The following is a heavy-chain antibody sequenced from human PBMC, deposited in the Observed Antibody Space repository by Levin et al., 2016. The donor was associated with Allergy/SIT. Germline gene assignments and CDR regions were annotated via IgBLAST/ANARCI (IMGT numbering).Heavy chain of an antibody. CDR1: GGSITNYY. Sequence: SETLSLTCTVSGGSITNYYWSWIRQPPGGGLEWVAYIYNVRTTHYNASLRSRVTISEDTSRNQLFLRLTSVTAADTAVYFCARHDAVELTRHGFDHWGPGILVTVSS. CDR3: ARHDAVELTRHGFDH. D-gene: IGHD1-7*01. J-gene: IGHJ4*02. CDR2: IYNVRTT. V-gene: IGHV4-59*08.